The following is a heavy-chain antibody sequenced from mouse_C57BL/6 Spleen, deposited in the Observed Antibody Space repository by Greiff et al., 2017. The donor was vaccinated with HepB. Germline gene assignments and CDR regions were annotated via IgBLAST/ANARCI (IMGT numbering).Heavy chain of an antibody. J-gene: IGHJ4*01. D-gene: IGHD1-1*01. CDR2: IDPETGGT. CDR3: TSSGSLYYALDC. Sequence: QVQLQQSGAELVRPGASVTLSCKASGYTFTDYEMHWVKQTPVHGLEWIGAIDPETGGTAYNQKFKGKAILTAEKSSRTAYMELRSLTSEDSAVYTCTSSGSLYYALDCCGQVTSFTVSS. V-gene: IGHV1-15*01. CDR1: GYTFTDYE.